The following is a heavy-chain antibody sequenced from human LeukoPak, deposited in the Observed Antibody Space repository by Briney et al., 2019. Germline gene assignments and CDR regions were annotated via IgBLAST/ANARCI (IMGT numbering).Heavy chain of an antibody. CDR3: AREPHEAYYYYGMDV. CDR1: GFTFSSYS. V-gene: IGHV3-48*04. Sequence: GGSLRLSCAASGFTFSSYSMNWVRQAPGKGLEWVSYISSSSSTIYYADSVKGRFTISRDNAKNSLYLQMNSLRAEDTAVYYCAREPHEAYYYYGMDVWGQGTTVTVSS. CDR2: ISSSSSTI. J-gene: IGHJ6*02.